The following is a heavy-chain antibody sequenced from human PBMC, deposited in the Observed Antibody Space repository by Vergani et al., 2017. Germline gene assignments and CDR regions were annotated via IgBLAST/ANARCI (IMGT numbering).Heavy chain of an antibody. CDR3: ARIRFRGRYFYWLNSLPDFYY. Sequence: EVQLVESGGGLVQPGGSLRLSCAASGFTFSSYAMSWVRQAPGKGLEWVSAISGSGGRTYYADSVKGRFTISRDNSKNTLYLQMNSLRAEDTSVYYCARIRFRGRYFYWLNSLPDFYYWGQGTLVTVSS. D-gene: IGHD3-9*01. CDR1: GFTFSSYA. J-gene: IGHJ4*02. CDR2: ISGSGGRT. V-gene: IGHV3-23*04.